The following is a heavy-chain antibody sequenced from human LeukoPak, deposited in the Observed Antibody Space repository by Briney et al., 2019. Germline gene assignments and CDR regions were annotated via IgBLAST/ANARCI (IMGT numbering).Heavy chain of an antibody. J-gene: IGHJ4*02. CDR3: VRRRGNTIDY. D-gene: IGHD4-23*01. CDR2: IYPGDSDT. V-gene: IGHV5-51*01. CDR1: GYSFSSYW. Sequence: PGESLKISCKGSGYSFSSYWIVWVRQMPGKGLEWMGIIYPGDSDTRYSPSFEGQVTISADKSISTAYLQWSSLKASGTAIYYCVRRRGNTIDYWGQGTLVTVSS.